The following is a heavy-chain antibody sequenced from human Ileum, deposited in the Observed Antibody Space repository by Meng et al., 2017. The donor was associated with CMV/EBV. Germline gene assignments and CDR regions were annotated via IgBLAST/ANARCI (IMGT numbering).Heavy chain of an antibody. J-gene: IGHJ4*02. CDR1: GRAIITNRAY. Sequence: LVHPSEPLPPTCTASGRAIITNRAYWGWVRQPPGTGLEWMATVHYTGTTYDNPSLKSPVIISIDTSKNQFSLRLTSVTAADTAVYYCARDRTVGPTPDGSLGAWGQGTLVTVSS. V-gene: IGHV4-39*07. D-gene: IGHD1-26*01. CDR2: VHYTGTT. CDR3: ARDRTVGPTPDGSLGA.